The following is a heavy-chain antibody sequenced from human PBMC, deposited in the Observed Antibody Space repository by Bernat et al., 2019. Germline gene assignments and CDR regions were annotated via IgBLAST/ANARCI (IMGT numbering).Heavy chain of an antibody. CDR1: GFTFSSYW. CDR3: ARDHVEMAITDAFDI. J-gene: IGHJ3*02. D-gene: IGHD5-24*01. CDR2: IKQDGSEK. V-gene: IGHV3-7*01. Sequence: EVQLVESGGGLVQPGGSLRLSCAASGFTFSSYWMSWVRQAPGKGLEWVANIKQDGSEKYYVDSVKGRFTISRDNAKNSLYLQMNSLRAEDTAVYYCARDHVEMAITDAFDIWGQGTMVTVSS.